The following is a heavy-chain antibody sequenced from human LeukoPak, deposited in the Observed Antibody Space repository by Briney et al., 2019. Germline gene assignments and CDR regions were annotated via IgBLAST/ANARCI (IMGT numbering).Heavy chain of an antibody. V-gene: IGHV3-7*04. J-gene: IGHJ4*02. CDR2: IKQDGSKK. CDR1: GFPFSSYW. Sequence: GGSLRLSCVASGFPFSSYWMAWVRQAPGKGLEWVANIKQDGSKKSYVDSVKGRFTISRDNAKNSLYLQMNSLRAEDTAIYYCTRVGYIDEGIDYWGQGTLVTVYS. D-gene: IGHD5-24*01. CDR3: TRVGYIDEGIDY.